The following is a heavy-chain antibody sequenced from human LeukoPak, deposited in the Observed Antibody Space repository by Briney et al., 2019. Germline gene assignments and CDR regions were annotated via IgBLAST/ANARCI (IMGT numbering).Heavy chain of an antibody. D-gene: IGHD5-12*01. CDR1: GGSISSYY. J-gene: IGHJ4*02. CDR3: ARRGGTVVGDTGYHYWYFDN. Sequence: SETLPLTCTVSGGSISSYYWSWVRQFPGKGLEWIGYISDSGSTNYSPSLESRVTISVDTSKNKFFLILSSVTAADTAVYYCARRGGTVVGDTGYHYWYFDNWGQGTLVTVSS. CDR2: ISDSGST. V-gene: IGHV4-59*08.